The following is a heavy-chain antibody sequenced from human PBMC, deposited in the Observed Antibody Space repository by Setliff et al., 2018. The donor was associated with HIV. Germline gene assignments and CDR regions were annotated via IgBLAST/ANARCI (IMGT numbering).Heavy chain of an antibody. CDR2: INYSGIT. Sequence: PSETLSLTCSISGGSITSHYWNWIRQPPGKGLEWIGCINYSGITNYNPSLRGRVSISVDASKSQFSRRLNSVSAADTAVYYCARDPGGLYCTSSSCQGGCFDPWGQGALVTVS. CDR3: ARDPGGLYCTSSSCQGGCFDP. D-gene: IGHD2-2*01. J-gene: IGHJ5*02. V-gene: IGHV4-59*11. CDR1: GGSITSHY.